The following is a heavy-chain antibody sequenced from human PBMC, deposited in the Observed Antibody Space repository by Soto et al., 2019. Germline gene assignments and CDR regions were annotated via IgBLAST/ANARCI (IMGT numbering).Heavy chain of an antibody. D-gene: IGHD2-2*01. CDR2: IYYDGTTT. CDR1: GFSFDSYW. CDR3: ARGPRASSGGTGAY. J-gene: IGHJ1*01. Sequence: EVQLVESGGGLVQPGGSLRLSCAASGFSFDSYWMHWVRQAPGQGPVWVSRIYYDGTTTNYADSVKGRFTISRDNGKNTLYLQMNSLRPEDTAVYYCARGPRASSGGTGAYWGQGTLVTVSS. V-gene: IGHV3-74*01.